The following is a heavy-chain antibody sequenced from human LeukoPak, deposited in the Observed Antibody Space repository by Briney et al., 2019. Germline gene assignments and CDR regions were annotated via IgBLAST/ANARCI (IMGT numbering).Heavy chain of an antibody. CDR2: IYHSGST. J-gene: IGHJ4*02. V-gene: IGHV4-4*02. Sequence: SETLSLTCAVSGASISSTNWWGWVRQPPGKGLEWIGEIYHSGSTNYNPSLKSRVSISVDKSKNQFSLKLRSVTAADTAVYYCAKLPLYNGAPSDYWGQGTLVTVSS. CDR3: AKLPLYNGAPSDY. CDR1: GASISSTNW. D-gene: IGHD2-8*01.